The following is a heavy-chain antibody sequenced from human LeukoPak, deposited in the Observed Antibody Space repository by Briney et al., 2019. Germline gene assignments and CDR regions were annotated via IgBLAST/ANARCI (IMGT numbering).Heavy chain of an antibody. CDR1: GYTFTSYD. D-gene: IGHD2-2*01. CDR3: ARAGIVVVPAAIRYMDV. J-gene: IGHJ6*03. CDR2: MNPNSGNT. Sequence: ASVKVSCKASGYTFTSYDINWVRQATGQGLEWMGWMNPNSGNTGYAQKFQGRVTMTRNTSISTAYMELSSLRSEDTAVYYCARAGIVVVPAAIRYMDVWGKGTMVTVSS. V-gene: IGHV1-8*01.